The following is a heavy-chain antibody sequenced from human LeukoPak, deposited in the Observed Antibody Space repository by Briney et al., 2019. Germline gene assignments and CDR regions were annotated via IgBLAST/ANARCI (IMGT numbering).Heavy chain of an antibody. V-gene: IGHV4-59*08. D-gene: IGHD3-10*01. J-gene: IGHJ4*02. Sequence: KPSETLSLTCTVSGGSISSYYWSWIRQPPGKGLEWIGYIYYSGSTNYNPSLKSRVTISVDTSKNQFSLKLSSVTAADTAVYYCARHAPYYYGSGSYYPFDYWGQGTLVTVSS. CDR1: GGSISSYY. CDR2: IYYSGST. CDR3: ARHAPYYYGSGSYYPFDY.